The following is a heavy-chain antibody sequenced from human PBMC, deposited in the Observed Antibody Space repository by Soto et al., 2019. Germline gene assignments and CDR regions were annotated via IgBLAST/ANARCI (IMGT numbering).Heavy chain of an antibody. Sequence: GGSLRLSCAASGFTVSSNYMIWVRQAPGKGLEWVSVIYSGGSTYYADSVKGRFTISRDNSKNTLYLQMNSLRAEDTAVYYCARDLTTVTQTRQNYWGQGTLVTVSS. CDR2: IYSGGST. J-gene: IGHJ4*02. CDR1: GFTVSSNY. V-gene: IGHV3-66*01. D-gene: IGHD4-17*01. CDR3: ARDLTTVTQTRQNY.